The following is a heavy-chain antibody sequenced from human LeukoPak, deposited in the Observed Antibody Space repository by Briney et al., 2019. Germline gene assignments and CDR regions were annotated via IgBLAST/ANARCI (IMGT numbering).Heavy chain of an antibody. Sequence: VASVKVSSKASGYTFTDQYIHWVRQAPGQGLEWMGRMNPNSGGTNYAQNFQDTVTMTRDTSIRTAYMELSRLTSDDTAMYYCAREGAVSFAYWGQGTPVTVSS. J-gene: IGHJ4*02. CDR3: AREGAVSFAY. V-gene: IGHV1-2*06. CDR1: GYTFTDQY. CDR2: MNPNSGGT. D-gene: IGHD1-26*01.